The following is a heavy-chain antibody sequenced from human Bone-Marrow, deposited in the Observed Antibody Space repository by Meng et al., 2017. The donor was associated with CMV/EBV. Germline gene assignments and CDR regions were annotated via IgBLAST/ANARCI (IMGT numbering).Heavy chain of an antibody. V-gene: IGHV3-30-3*01. J-gene: IGHJ4*02. CDR3: ARGLMVRGVIYTENFDY. CDR2: ISYDGSNK. CDR1: GFTFSSYA. D-gene: IGHD3-10*01. Sequence: GESLKISCAASGFTFSSYAMHWDRQAPGKGLEWVAVISYDGSNKYYADSVKGRFTISRDNSKNTLYLQMNSLRAEDTAVYYCARGLMVRGVIYTENFDYWGQGTLVTVSS.